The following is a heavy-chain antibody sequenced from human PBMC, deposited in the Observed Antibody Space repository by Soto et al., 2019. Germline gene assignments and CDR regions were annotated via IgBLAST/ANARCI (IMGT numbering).Heavy chain of an antibody. Sequence: ASVKVSCKASGGTFSSYAISWVRQAPGQGLEWMGGIIPIFGTANYAQKFLGRVTITADESTSTAYMELSSLRSEDTAVYYCARLGMKINPTSHSSECGWGQGTLVTLSS. D-gene: IGHD6-25*01. CDR1: GGTFSSYA. CDR2: IIPIFGTA. J-gene: IGHJ4*02. V-gene: IGHV1-69*13. CDR3: ARLGMKINPTSHSSECG.